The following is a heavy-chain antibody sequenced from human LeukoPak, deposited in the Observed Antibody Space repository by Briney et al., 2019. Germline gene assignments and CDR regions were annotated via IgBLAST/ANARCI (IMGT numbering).Heavy chain of an antibody. CDR1: GFTFSSYS. CDR3: ASYGRPPVGELLLRGYYFDY. J-gene: IGHJ4*02. CDR2: ISSSSSYI. V-gene: IGHV3-21*01. D-gene: IGHD3-10*01. Sequence: PGGSLRLSCAASGFTFSSYSMNWVRQAPGKGMEWVSSISSSSSYIYYADSVKGRFTISRDNAKNSLYLQMNSLRAEDTAVYYCASYGRPPVGELLLRGYYFDYWGQGTLVTVSS.